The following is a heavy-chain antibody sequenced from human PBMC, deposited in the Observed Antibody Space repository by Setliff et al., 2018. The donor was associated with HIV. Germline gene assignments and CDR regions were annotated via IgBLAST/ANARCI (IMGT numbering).Heavy chain of an antibody. CDR2: IRYDGNNK. D-gene: IGHD5-18*01. J-gene: IGHJ6*03. V-gene: IGHV3-30*02. CDR3: ASSGYNYGGYYMDV. CDR1: GFTFSSHG. Sequence: GGSLRLSCATSGFTFSSHGIHWVRQAPGKGLEWVAFIRYDGNNKYYADSVKGRFTISRDNSKNTLDLQMRSLRAEDTAVYYCASSGYNYGGYYMDVWGKGTTVTVSS.